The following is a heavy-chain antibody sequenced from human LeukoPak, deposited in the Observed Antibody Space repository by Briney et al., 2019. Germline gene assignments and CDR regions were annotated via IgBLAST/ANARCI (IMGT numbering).Heavy chain of an antibody. J-gene: IGHJ4*02. D-gene: IGHD2-2*02. CDR3: ARDWGPIVVVPAAIRTFDY. CDR2: INPNSGGT. CDR1: GYTFTSYY. V-gene: IGHV1-2*02. Sequence: ASVKVSCKASGYTFTSYYMHWVRQAPGQGLEWMGWINPNSGGTNYAQKFQGRVTMTRDTSISTAYMELSRLRSDDTAVYYCARDWGPIVVVPAAIRTFDYWGQGTLVTVSS.